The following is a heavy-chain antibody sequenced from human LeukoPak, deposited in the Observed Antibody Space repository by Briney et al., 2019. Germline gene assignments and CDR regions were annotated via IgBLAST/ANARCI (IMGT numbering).Heavy chain of an antibody. J-gene: IGHJ4*02. CDR2: INPNSGGT. D-gene: IGHD5-12*01. Sequence: ASVKVSCKASGGTFSSYAISWVRQAPGQGLEWMGWINPNSGGTNYAQKFRGRVTMTRDTSISTAYMELSRLRSDDTAVYYCARGRLATAQNYFDYWGQGTLVTVSS. CDR1: GGTFSSYA. V-gene: IGHV1-2*02. CDR3: ARGRLATAQNYFDY.